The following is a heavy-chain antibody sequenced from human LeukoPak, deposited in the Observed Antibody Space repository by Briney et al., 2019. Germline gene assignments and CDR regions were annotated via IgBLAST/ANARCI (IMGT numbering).Heavy chain of an antibody. J-gene: IGHJ3*02. D-gene: IGHD3-10*01. CDR3: APYMVRRREPFDI. CDR1: GYTLTELS. CDR2: FDPEDGKT. V-gene: IGHV1-24*01. Sequence: GTSVKVSCKVSGYTLTELSMHWVRQAPGKGLEWMGGFDPEDGKTIYAQKFQGRVTMTEDTSTDTAYMELSSLRSEDTAVYYCAPYMVRRREPFDIWGQGTMVTVSS.